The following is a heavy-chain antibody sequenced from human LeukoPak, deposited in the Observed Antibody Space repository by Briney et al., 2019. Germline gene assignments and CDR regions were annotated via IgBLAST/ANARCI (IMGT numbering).Heavy chain of an antibody. CDR2: ITDGGGIT. CDR3: AKRYSWIDY. CDR1: GFTFNIYA. V-gene: IGHV3-23*01. Sequence: GGSLRLSCAASGFTFNIYAMSWVRQAPGKGLEWVSSITDGGGITYYADSVKGRFTISRDNSKNTVSLQMDSLRAEDTAIYYCAKRYSWIDYWGQGTLVTVSS. D-gene: IGHD5-18*01. J-gene: IGHJ4*02.